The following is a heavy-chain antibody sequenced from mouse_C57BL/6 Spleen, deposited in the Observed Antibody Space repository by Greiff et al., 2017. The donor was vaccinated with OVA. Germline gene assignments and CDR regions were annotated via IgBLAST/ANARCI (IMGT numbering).Heavy chain of an antibody. CDR2: IDPENGDT. V-gene: IGHV14-4*01. J-gene: IGHJ4*01. CDR3: TTLLLRQAMDY. D-gene: IGHD1-1*01. CDR1: GFNIKDDY. Sequence: EVQLQQSGAELARPGASVKLSCTASGFNIKDDYMHWVKQRPEQGLEWIGWIDPENGDTEYASKFQGKATITADTSSNTAYLQLSSLTSEDTAVYYCTTLLLRQAMDYWGQGTSVTVSS.